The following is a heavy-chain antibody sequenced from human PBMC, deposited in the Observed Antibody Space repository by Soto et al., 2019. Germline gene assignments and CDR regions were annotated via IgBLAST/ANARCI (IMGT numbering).Heavy chain of an antibody. CDR3: ARDRAAAGMVDY. D-gene: IGHD6-13*01. Sequence: SETLSLTCTVSGSSISSYYWSWIRQPPGKGLEWIWYIYYSGSTNYNPSLKSRVTISVDTSKKQFSLKLSSVTAADTAVYYCARDRAAAGMVDYWGQGTLVTVSS. V-gene: IGHV4-59*01. CDR1: GSSISSYY. CDR2: IYYSGST. J-gene: IGHJ4*02.